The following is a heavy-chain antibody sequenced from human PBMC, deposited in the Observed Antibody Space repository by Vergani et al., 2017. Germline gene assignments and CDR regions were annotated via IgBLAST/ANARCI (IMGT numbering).Heavy chain of an antibody. D-gene: IGHD3-22*01. CDR1: GFTFTNFT. V-gene: IGHV3-23*01. J-gene: IGHJ4*02. CDR3: ANDSVPGYYGRSGYCDY. CDR2: ISGSGGFT. Sequence: EVQVLESGGNLVQPGGSLRLSCAASGFTFTNFTMTWVRQAPGEGLEWVSGISGSGGFTYYADSVKGRFTIVRDNSKNTMFLQMNNLRAEDTDVYYCANDSVPGYYGRSGYCDYWGQGTLVTVSS.